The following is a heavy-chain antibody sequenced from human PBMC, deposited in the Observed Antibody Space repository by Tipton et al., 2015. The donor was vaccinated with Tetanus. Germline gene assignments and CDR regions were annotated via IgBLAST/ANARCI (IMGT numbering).Heavy chain of an antibody. CDR2: INGPGGSM. J-gene: IGHJ6*02. D-gene: IGHD3-3*01. CDR3: SRDYFYYGMDV. CDR1: GYTFRHFS. V-gene: IGHV3-21*01. Sequence: SLRLSCAASGYTFRHFSINWVRQGPGKGLEWVSSINGPGGSMYYADSVKGRFVISRDNDKASVVLQMNSLRPEDTAVYYCSRDYFYYGMDVWGQGTTVTV.